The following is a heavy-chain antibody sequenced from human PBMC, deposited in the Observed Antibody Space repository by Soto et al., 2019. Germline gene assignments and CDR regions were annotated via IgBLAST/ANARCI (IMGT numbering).Heavy chain of an antibody. Sequence: EAQLLESGGDLVQPGGSLRLSCADSAFTFSSHGMGWVRHAPGKGLEWISGLSRGGGSTYYADSVKGRFTISRDNSKNTLDLIMNSLRVEDTALYYCVRDALYRTDRFDIWGQGTMVTVSS. CDR2: LSRGGGST. CDR3: VRDALYRTDRFDI. CDR1: AFTFSSHG. J-gene: IGHJ3*02. D-gene: IGHD5-12*01. V-gene: IGHV3-23*01.